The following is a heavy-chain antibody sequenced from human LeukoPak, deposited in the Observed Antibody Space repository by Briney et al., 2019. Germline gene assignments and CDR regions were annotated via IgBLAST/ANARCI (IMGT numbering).Heavy chain of an antibody. CDR2: IYTSGST. CDR1: GGSPSSYY. V-gene: IGHV4-4*09. CDR3: ARLQTKTTVVPYFDY. D-gene: IGHD4-23*01. J-gene: IGHJ4*02. Sequence: SETLFLTWTASGGSPSSYYWSWIRKPPGKGLEWIGYIYTSGSTNYNPSLKSRVTISVDTSKNQFSLKLSSVTAADTAVYYCARLQTKTTVVPYFDYWGQGTLVTVSS.